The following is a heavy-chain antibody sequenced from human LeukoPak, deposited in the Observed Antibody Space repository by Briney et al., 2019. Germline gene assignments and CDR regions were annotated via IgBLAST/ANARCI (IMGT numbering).Heavy chain of an antibody. CDR2: ISAYNGNT. Sequence: ASVKVSCKASGYTFTSYGISWVRQAPGQGLEWMGWISAYNGNTNYAQKLQGRVTMTTDTSTSTAYMELRSLRSDDTAVYYCASAKVLLWFGELSAWGQGTLVTVSS. CDR3: ASAKVLLWFGELSA. V-gene: IGHV1-18*01. D-gene: IGHD3-10*01. J-gene: IGHJ5*02. CDR1: GYTFTSYG.